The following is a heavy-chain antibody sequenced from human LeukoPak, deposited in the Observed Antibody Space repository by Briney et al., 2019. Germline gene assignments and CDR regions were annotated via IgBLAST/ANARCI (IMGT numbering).Heavy chain of an antibody. CDR1: GGSISGYY. CDR2: IYYSGST. J-gene: IGHJ3*02. V-gene: IGHV4-59*01. D-gene: IGHD1-20*01. Sequence: SETLSLTCTVSGGSISGYYWSWIRQPPGKGLEWIGYIYYSGSTNYNPSLKSRVTISVDTSKNQFSLKLSSVTAADTAVYYCARARPYNWRHDAFDIWGQGTMVTVSS. CDR3: ARARPYNWRHDAFDI.